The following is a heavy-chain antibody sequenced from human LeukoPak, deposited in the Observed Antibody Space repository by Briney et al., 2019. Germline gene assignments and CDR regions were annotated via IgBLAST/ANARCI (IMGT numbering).Heavy chain of an antibody. V-gene: IGHV5-51*01. CDR2: IYLGDSDT. D-gene: IGHD3-22*01. Sequence: RGESLKTSCKGSGYSFTNYWIAWVRQMPGKGLEWMGIIYLGDSDTRYSPSFQGQVTISADKSISTAYLQWRSLKASDTAMYYCARRGYYDSSGYYNFDYWGQGTLVTVSS. CDR1: GYSFTNYW. J-gene: IGHJ4*02. CDR3: ARRGYYDSSGYYNFDY.